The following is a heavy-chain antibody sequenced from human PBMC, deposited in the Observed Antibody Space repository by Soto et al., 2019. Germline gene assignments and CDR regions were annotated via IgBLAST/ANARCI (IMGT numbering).Heavy chain of an antibody. V-gene: IGHV3-30*18. CDR3: AKEARTPAAIGEYYHYYGMDV. J-gene: IGHJ6*02. D-gene: IGHD2-2*02. CDR2: ISYDGSNN. Sequence: VQLVESGGGVVQPGRSLRLSCAASGFTFSSYGMHWVRQAPGRGLEWVAVISYDGSNNYYADSVKGRFTISRDNSKNTLYLQMNSLRVEDTAVYYCAKEARTPAAIGEYYHYYGMDVWGQGTTVTVSS. CDR1: GFTFSSYG.